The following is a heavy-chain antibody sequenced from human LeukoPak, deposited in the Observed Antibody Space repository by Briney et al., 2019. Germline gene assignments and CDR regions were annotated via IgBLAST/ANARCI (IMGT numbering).Heavy chain of an antibody. CDR3: ARSGSSWYDWFEP. J-gene: IGHJ5*02. CDR2: ISAYNGNT. V-gene: IGHV1-18*01. CDR1: GYRFSSFG. D-gene: IGHD6-13*01. Sequence: GASVKVSCKASGYRFSSFGINWVRQAPGQGLEWMGWISAYNGNTNYAQRFQGRVTMTTDTSTTTAYMEVRSLRSDDTAIYYCARSGSSWYDWFEPWGQGTRVTVSS.